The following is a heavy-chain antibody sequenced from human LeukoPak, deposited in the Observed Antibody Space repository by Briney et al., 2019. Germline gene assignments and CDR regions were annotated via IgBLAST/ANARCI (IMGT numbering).Heavy chain of an antibody. Sequence: GGSLRLSCAASGFTFSGYSMNWVRQAPGKGLEWVSSISSSSSYIYYADSVKGRFTISRDNAKNSLYLQMNSLRAEDTAVYYCARGSRYCSSTSCYCDYWGQGTLVTVSS. CDR1: GFTFSGYS. J-gene: IGHJ4*02. D-gene: IGHD2-2*01. CDR2: ISSSSSYI. V-gene: IGHV3-21*01. CDR3: ARGSRYCSSTSCYCDY.